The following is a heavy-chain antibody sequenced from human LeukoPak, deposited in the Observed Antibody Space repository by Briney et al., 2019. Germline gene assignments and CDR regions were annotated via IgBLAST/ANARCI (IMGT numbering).Heavy chain of an antibody. D-gene: IGHD3-22*01. CDR2: IGSSGSTI. CDR1: GFTFISYT. J-gene: IGHJ6*03. CDR3: ARDGYYYDSSGHTYYYYYMDV. Sequence: GGSLRLSCAVSGFTFISYTMNWVRQAPGKGLEWVSFIGSSGSTIYYADSVQGRFTISRDNAKNSLYLQMDSLRAEDTAVYYCARDGYYYDSSGHTYYYYYMDVWGKGTTVTVSS. V-gene: IGHV3-48*01.